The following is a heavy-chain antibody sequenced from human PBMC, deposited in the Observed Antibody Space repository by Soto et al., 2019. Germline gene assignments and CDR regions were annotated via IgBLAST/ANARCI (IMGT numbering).Heavy chain of an antibody. CDR3: ARGNYDSSGYLDY. CDR2: IWYDGRKK. D-gene: IGHD3-22*01. J-gene: IGHJ4*02. Sequence: QVQLVESGGGVVQPGRSLRLSCAASGFTFSNYGMHWVRQAPGKGLEWVAVIWYDGRKKYYAESVKGRFTISRDNSKNRRYLQMNSLRAEGTDVYYCARGNYDSSGYLDYWGQGTLVTVSS. V-gene: IGHV3-33*01. CDR1: GFTFSNYG.